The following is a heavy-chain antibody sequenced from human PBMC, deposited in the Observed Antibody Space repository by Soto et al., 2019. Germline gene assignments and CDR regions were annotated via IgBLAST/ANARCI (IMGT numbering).Heavy chain of an antibody. CDR1: GGSISSSSYY. J-gene: IGHJ6*02. CDR2: IYYSGST. D-gene: IGHD5-18*01. V-gene: IGHV4-39*01. Sequence: PSETLSLTCTVSGGSISSSSYYWGWIRQPPGKGLEWIGSIYYSGSTYYNPSLKSRVTISVDTSKNQFSLKLSSVTAADTAVYYCASPKRQLWLSYYYYYGMDVWGQGTTVTVSS. CDR3: ASPKRQLWLSYYYYYGMDV.